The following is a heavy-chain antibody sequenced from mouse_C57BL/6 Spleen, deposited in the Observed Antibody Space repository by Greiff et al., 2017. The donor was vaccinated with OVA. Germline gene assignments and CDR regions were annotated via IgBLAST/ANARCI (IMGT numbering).Heavy chain of an antibody. CDR2: IDPNSGGT. D-gene: IGHD1-1*01. CDR3: AGYYGGSYGWYFDV. CDR1: GYTFTSYW. V-gene: IGHV1-72*01. J-gene: IGHJ1*03. Sequence: VQLQQPGAELVKPGASVKLSCKASGYTFTSYWMHWVKQRPGRGLEWIGRIDPNSGGTKYNEKFKSKATLTVDKPSSTAYMQTSILTSEDSTVYDCAGYYGGSYGWYFDVWGTGTTVTVSS.